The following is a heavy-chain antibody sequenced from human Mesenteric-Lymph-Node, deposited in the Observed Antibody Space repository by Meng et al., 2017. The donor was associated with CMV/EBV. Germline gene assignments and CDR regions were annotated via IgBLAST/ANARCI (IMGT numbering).Heavy chain of an antibody. D-gene: IGHD1-14*01. J-gene: IGHJ3*02. Sequence: KVSCKASGYTFTSYWIGWVRQMPGKGLEWMAIIFPGDSDIRYSPSFHGHVTISADRSITTAFLQWSSLKASDTAMYYCARHYTGTPNIWGQGTMVTVSS. CDR2: IFPGDSDI. CDR1: GYTFTSYW. V-gene: IGHV5-51*01. CDR3: ARHYTGTPNI.